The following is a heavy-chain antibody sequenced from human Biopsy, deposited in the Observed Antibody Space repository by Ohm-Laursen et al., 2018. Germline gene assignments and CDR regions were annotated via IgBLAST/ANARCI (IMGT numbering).Heavy chain of an antibody. V-gene: IGHV4-31*03. CDR1: GVSINGGRYY. Sequence: SDTLSLTCTVSGVSINGGRYYWNWIRHHPGKGLEWIGNIFYSANTYYNPSLKSRVTISVDTSKNQFSLKLSSMTAADTAVYYCARLGSGDYFPTFFDFWGQGALVTASS. CDR3: ARLGSGDYFPTFFDF. J-gene: IGHJ4*02. CDR2: IFYSANT. D-gene: IGHD5-12*01.